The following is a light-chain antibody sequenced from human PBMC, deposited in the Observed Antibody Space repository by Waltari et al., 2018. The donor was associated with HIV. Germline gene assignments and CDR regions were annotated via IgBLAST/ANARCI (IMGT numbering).Light chain of an antibody. CDR1: S. J-gene: IGLJ2*01. Sequence: SVSWYQQHTDRAPKLIIYDVSYRPSGVDSRFSGSKSGNTASLTISDLRSDDEAVYYCSSYRTTFIFGAGTKLNVL. CDR3: SSYRTTFI. V-gene: IGLV2-14*03. CDR2: DVS.